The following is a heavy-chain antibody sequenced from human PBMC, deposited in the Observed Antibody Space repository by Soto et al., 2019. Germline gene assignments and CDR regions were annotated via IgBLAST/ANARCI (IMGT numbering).Heavy chain of an antibody. CDR2: IYYSGST. CDR1: GGSISSYY. J-gene: IGHJ6*02. D-gene: IGHD6-13*01. CDR3: ARDRIAAANSGYYYYYGMDV. Sequence: SETLSLTCTVSGGSISSYYWSWIRQPPGKGLEWIGYIYYSGSTNYNPSLKSRVTISVDTSKNQFSLKLSSVTAADTAVYYCARDRIAAANSGYYYYYGMDVWGQGTTVTVSS. V-gene: IGHV4-59*01.